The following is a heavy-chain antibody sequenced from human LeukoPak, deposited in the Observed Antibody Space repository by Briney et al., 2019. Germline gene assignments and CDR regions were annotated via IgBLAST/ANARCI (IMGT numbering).Heavy chain of an antibody. Sequence: GGSLRPSCAASGFTFSSYGMHWVRQAPGKGLEWVAVISYDGSNKYYADSVKGRFTISRDNSKNTLYLQMNSLRAEDTAVYYCAKKVAGDYGVDYWGQGTLVTVSS. CDR3: AKKVAGDYGVDY. CDR1: GFTFSSYG. V-gene: IGHV3-30*18. D-gene: IGHD4-17*01. CDR2: ISYDGSNK. J-gene: IGHJ4*02.